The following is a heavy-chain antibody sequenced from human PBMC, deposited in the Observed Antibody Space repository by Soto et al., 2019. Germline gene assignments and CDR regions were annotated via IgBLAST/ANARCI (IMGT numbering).Heavy chain of an antibody. CDR2: ISSTTNYI. J-gene: IGHJ6*02. CDR3: AREAGTGFNGMDV. V-gene: IGHV3-21*04. D-gene: IGHD6-13*01. Sequence: GGSLRLSCPASGFTFTRYRMKWVRQAPGKGLEWVSSISSTTNYIHYAQSIKGRFTVSRENAKNSVYLEMNSLSAEDTAVYYCAREAGTGFNGMDVWGQGTTVTVSS. CDR1: GFTFTRYR.